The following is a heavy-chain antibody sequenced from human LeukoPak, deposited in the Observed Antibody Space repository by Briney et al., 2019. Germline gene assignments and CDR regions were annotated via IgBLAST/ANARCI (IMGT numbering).Heavy chain of an antibody. V-gene: IGHV3-30*04. Sequence: PPGRSLRFSGAASGFTFSSYAMHWVRQAPGKGLEWVAVISYDGSDKYYADSVKGRFTISRDNSKNTLYLQMNSLRAEDTAVYYCARENYYYDSSGYSHFDYWGQGTLVTVSS. CDR2: ISYDGSDK. D-gene: IGHD3-22*01. J-gene: IGHJ4*02. CDR3: ARENYYYDSSGYSHFDY. CDR1: GFTFSSYA.